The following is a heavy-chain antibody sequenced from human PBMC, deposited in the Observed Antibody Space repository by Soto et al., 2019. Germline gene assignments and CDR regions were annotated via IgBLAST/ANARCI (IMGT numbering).Heavy chain of an antibody. Sequence: EVQLVESGGGLVQPGGSLRLSCAASEFTFSSYSVNWVRQAPGKGLEWVSYISSSSSTIYYADSVKGRFTISRDNAKNSLYLQMNSLRDEDTAVYYCARGTRGYSGYDPEFEDYYYYGMDVWGQGTTVTVSS. CDR2: ISSSSSTI. J-gene: IGHJ6*02. CDR1: EFTFSSYS. CDR3: ARGTRGYSGYDPEFEDYYYYGMDV. D-gene: IGHD5-12*01. V-gene: IGHV3-48*02.